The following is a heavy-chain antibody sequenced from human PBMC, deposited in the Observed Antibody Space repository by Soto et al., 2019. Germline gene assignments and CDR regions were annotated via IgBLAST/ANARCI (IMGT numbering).Heavy chain of an antibody. CDR3: SRGSSMTAVTAFEY. J-gene: IGHJ4*02. CDR1: GGTFSSYS. V-gene: IGHV1-69*06. D-gene: IGHD4-17*01. Sequence: QVQLEQSGPEVKRPGSSVTVYCKASGGTFSSYSVSWVRQAPGQGLEWMGGVIPMFNTSNYARKFQGRVTITADKSTSTVYMDLTSLRSDDTAVYYCSRGSSMTAVTAFEYWGQGTLVSVTS. CDR2: VIPMFNTS.